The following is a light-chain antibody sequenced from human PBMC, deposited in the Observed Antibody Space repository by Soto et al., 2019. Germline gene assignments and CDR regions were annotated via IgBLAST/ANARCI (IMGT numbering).Light chain of an antibody. Sequence: QSALTQPPSASGSPGQSVTISCTGTSSDVGGYNYVSWYQQHPGKAPKLIIYEVNKRPSGVPDRFPGSKSGNTASLTVSGLQADDEPDYYCSSYAGSNRFEVGGGTKLPV. V-gene: IGLV2-8*01. CDR2: EVN. CDR1: SSDVGGYNY. J-gene: IGLJ2*01. CDR3: SSYAGSNRFE.